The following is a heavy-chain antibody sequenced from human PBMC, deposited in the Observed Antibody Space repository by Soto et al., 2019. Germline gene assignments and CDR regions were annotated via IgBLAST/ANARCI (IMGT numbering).Heavy chain of an antibody. D-gene: IGHD1-7*01. V-gene: IGHV1-58*01. CDR1: GFTFTSSA. Sequence: GASVKVSCKASGFTFTSSAVPWVRQARGQRLEWMGMINVGGGNTNYAQKFQGRVTMTRDTSTSTAYMQLSSLRSHDTAVYYGARGGTLKHDYWGQGVLVTVSS. J-gene: IGHJ4*02. CDR2: INVGGGNT. CDR3: ARGGTLKHDY.